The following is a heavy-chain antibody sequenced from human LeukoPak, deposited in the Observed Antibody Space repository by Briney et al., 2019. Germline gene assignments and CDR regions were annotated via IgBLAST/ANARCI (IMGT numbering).Heavy chain of an antibody. CDR3: ARRPGYCSGTSCYFDY. Sequence: GESLKISCKGSGYSFTSYWIGWVRQMPGKGLEWMGIIYPGDSDTRYSPSFQGQVTISADKSISTAYLQWSSLKASDTAMYYCARRPGYCSGTSCYFDYWGQGTLVTVSS. CDR2: IYPGDSDT. D-gene: IGHD2-2*01. CDR1: GYSFTSYW. J-gene: IGHJ4*02. V-gene: IGHV5-51*01.